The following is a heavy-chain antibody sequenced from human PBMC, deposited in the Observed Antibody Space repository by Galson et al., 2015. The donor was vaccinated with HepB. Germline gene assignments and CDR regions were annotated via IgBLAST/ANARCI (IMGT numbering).Heavy chain of an antibody. J-gene: IGHJ4*02. V-gene: IGHV3-23*01. CDR2: VSGTAYST. CDR1: GFTFSKNA. CDR3: AKEAEIYYSYSYGPLDDY. D-gene: IGHD5-18*01. Sequence: SLRLSCAASGFTFSKNAMSWVRQAPGKGLEWLSTVSGTAYSTYYADSVKGRFTVSRDNSKNTVYLEMKRLRAEDTAVYYCAKEAEIYYSYSYGPLDDYWGQGSLVIVSS.